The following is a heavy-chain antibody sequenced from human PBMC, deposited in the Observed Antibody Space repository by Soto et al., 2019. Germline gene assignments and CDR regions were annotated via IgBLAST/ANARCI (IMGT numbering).Heavy chain of an antibody. Sequence: QEQLVQSGAEMRTPGSSVNVSCRASGGTFRGYALGWVRQAPGQGIERVGEIIPVYDRSYTGQQVEGRVTITAVRSTGTAYMEVRSLRPEDTAVYFCARGLHATSGSYYFGVWGQGTLITVSS. CDR2: IIPVYDRS. V-gene: IGHV1-69*01. D-gene: IGHD1-26*01. CDR1: GGTFRGYA. CDR3: ARGLHATSGSYYFGV. J-gene: IGHJ4*02.